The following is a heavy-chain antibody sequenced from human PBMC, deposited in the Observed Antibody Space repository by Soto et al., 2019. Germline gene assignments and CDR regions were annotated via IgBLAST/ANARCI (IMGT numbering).Heavy chain of an antibody. J-gene: IGHJ6*02. V-gene: IGHV4-59*12. CDR1: GGSISSYY. Sequence: SETLSLTCTVSGGSISSYYWSWIRQPPGKGLEWIGYIYYSGSTNYNPSLKSRVTISVDTSKNQFSLKLSSVTAADTAVYYCARSLTLMEGFGMDVWGQGTTVTVSS. CDR2: IYYSGST. D-gene: IGHD3-3*01. CDR3: ARSLTLMEGFGMDV.